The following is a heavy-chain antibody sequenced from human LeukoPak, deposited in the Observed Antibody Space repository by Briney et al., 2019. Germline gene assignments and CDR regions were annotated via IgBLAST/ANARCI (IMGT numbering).Heavy chain of an antibody. J-gene: IGHJ5*02. CDR1: GGSISSSSYY. V-gene: IGHV4-39*07. CDR2: IYYSGST. CDR3: ARDEVHYDILTGVFDP. D-gene: IGHD3-9*01. Sequence: SETLSLTCTVSGGSISSSSYYWGWIRQPPGKGLEWIGSIYYSGSTCYNPSLKSRVTISVDTSKNQFSLKLSSVTAADTAVYYCARDEVHYDILTGVFDPWGQGTLVTVSS.